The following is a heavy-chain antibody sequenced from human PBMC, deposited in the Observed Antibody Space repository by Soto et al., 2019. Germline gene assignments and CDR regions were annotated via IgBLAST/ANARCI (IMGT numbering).Heavy chain of an antibody. V-gene: IGHV1-46*01. D-gene: IGHD5-12*01. CDR2: ISPPGGAT. J-gene: IGHJ4*02. CDR1: GYTFTTYY. CDR3: ARPLVYAYGSHFDY. Sequence: QVQLVQSEAEVKEPGASVRISCKTSGYTFTTYYVHWLRQAPGQRFEWMGLISPPGGATNYAQKFRGRVTMTRDTSTATVYLELNSLRSEDTAIYYCARPLVYAYGSHFDYWGQGSLVTVSS.